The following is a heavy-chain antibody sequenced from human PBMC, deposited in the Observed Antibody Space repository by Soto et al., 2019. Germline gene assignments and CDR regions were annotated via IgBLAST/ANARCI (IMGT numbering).Heavy chain of an antibody. CDR1: GFTFSSYS. V-gene: IGHV3-48*02. J-gene: IGHJ2*01. CDR3: AREGEYYYDRSGYYYVSWYFDL. CDR2: ISSSSSTI. Sequence: EVQLVESGGGLVQPGGSLRLSCAASGFTFSSYSMNWVRQAPGKGLEWVSYISSSSSTIYYADSVKGRFTISRDNAKNSLYLQRNSLRDEDTAVYYCAREGEYYYDRSGYYYVSWYFDLWGRGTLVTVSS. D-gene: IGHD3-22*01.